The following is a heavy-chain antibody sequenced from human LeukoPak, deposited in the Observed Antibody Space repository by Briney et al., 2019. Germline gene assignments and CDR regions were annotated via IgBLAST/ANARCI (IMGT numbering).Heavy chain of an antibody. D-gene: IGHD6-6*01. CDR1: GFTFSGSA. CDR2: IRSKANSYST. V-gene: IGHV3-73*01. CDR3: TSGPSSIAARLF. J-gene: IGHJ4*02. Sequence: RGSLRLSXAASGFTFSGSAMHWVRQASGKGLEWVGRIRSKANSYSTAYAASVKGRFTISRDDSKNTAYLQMNSLKAEDTAVDYCTSGPSSIAARLFWGQGTLVTVSS.